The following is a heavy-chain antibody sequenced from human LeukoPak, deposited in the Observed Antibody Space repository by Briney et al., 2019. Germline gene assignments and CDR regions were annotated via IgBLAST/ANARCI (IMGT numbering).Heavy chain of an antibody. Sequence: GGSLRLSCAASGFTFSSYGMHWVRQAPGKGLEWVAVISYDGSNKYYADSVKGRFTISRDNSKNTLYLQMNSMRAEDTAVYYCAKGGGAAAGLADYWGQGTLVTVSS. D-gene: IGHD6-13*01. CDR2: ISYDGSNK. CDR1: GFTFSSYG. V-gene: IGHV3-30*18. CDR3: AKGGGAAAGLADY. J-gene: IGHJ4*02.